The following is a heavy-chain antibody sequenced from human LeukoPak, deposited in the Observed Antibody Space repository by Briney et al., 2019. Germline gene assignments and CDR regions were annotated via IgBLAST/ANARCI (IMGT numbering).Heavy chain of an antibody. CDR3: ARDGYSDSSGYDYPPRV. D-gene: IGHD3-22*01. CDR2: MSYSGSS. V-gene: IGHV4-59*01. CDR1: GGSISSYY. Sequence: PSGTLSLTCTVSGGSISSYYWSWIRQPPGKGLEWIGYMSYSGSSNYNPSLRSRVTISVDASKKQFSLKLSSVPAADTAVYYCARDGYSDSSGYDYPPRVWGQGTLVPVSS. J-gene: IGHJ4*02.